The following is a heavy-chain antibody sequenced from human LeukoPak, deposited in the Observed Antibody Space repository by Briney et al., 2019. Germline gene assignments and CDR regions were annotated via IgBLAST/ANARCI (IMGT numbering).Heavy chain of an antibody. CDR3: SRDSYGYRPDTGFGV. CDR1: EFTLGDYP. CDR2: IASKIHGGTM. D-gene: IGHD5-24*01. J-gene: IGHJ6*02. V-gene: IGHV3-49*03. Sequence: AGGSLKLSGTPSEFTLGDYPRAGFGRAPGRGLGGVVSIASKIHGGTMEYAASVKGRFTISRDDFTSIAYLEMNSLKIEDTAVYYCSRDSYGYRPDTGFGVWGQGTTVTVSS.